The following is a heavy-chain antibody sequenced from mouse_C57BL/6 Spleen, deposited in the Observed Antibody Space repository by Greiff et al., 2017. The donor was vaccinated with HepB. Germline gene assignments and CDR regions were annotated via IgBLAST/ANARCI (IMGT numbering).Heavy chain of an antibody. CDR2: IYPGDGDT. V-gene: IGHV1-80*01. D-gene: IGHD4-1*01. J-gene: IGHJ2*01. CDR3: ARRNWDGDY. Sequence: QVQLQQSGAELVKPGASVKISCKASGYAFSSYWMNWVKQRPRKGLEWIGQIYPGDGDTNYNGKFKGKATLTADKSSSTAYMQLSSLTSEDSAVYFCARRNWDGDYWGQGTTLTVSS. CDR1: GYAFSSYW.